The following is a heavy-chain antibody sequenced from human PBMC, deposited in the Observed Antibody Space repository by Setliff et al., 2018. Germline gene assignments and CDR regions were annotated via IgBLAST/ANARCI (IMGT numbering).Heavy chain of an antibody. D-gene: IGHD5-12*01. CDR1: GYNFITFG. V-gene: IGHV1-18*01. CDR3: VRGPGPSVVVAMPFDR. CDR2: ISPYNEKT. J-gene: IGHJ4*02. Sequence: ASVKVSCKTSGYNFITFGTSWVRQATGQGLEGMGWISPYNEKTNYAEKFQGRVTMTTDTSTTTVYMEVASLRSDDTAVYYCVRGPGPSVVVAMPFDRWGQGTLVTVSS.